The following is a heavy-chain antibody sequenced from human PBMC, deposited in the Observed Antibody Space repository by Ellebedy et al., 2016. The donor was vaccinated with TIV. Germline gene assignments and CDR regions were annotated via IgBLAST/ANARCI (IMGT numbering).Heavy chain of an antibody. J-gene: IGHJ6*02. D-gene: IGHD4-17*01. V-gene: IGHV3-13*01. CDR2: IGTAGDT. CDR3: ARDGAYGDYSPGQHGLEV. Sequence: GGSLRLSCAASGFAFRSYWMSWVRQATGKGLEWVSAIGTAGDTSYSGSVKGRFTISRDNAKNSLYLQMNSLRVEDTAVYYCARDGAYGDYSPGQHGLEVWGQGTTVTVS. CDR1: GFAFRSYW.